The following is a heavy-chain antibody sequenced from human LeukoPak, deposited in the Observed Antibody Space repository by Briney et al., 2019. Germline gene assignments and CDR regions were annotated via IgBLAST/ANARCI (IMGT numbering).Heavy chain of an antibody. D-gene: IGHD3-3*01. CDR2: IKSKTDGGTT. Sequence: GGSLRLSCAASGITFSNAWMNWVRQAPGKGLERVSRIKSKTDGGTTDYAAPVKGRFTISRDDSKNTLYLQMNSLKTEDTAVYYCTTGGILEWLLYAGYYYYGMDVWGQGTTVTVSS. CDR3: TTGGILEWLLYAGYYYYGMDV. V-gene: IGHV3-15*07. CDR1: GITFSNAW. J-gene: IGHJ6*02.